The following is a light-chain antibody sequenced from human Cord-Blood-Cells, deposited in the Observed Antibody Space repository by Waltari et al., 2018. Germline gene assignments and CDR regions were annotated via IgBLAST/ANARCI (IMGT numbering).Light chain of an antibody. CDR3: QHSGA. CDR2: DAS. V-gene: IGKV3-11*01. J-gene: IGKJ3*01. Sequence: IELTQSPATLSLSPGERATLSFRASQSASSYLAWYQQKPGQAPRLLIYDASNRATGIPARFSGSESGTDFTLTISSLDPEDFAVYYCQHSGAFGPGTKVDIK. CDR1: QSASSY.